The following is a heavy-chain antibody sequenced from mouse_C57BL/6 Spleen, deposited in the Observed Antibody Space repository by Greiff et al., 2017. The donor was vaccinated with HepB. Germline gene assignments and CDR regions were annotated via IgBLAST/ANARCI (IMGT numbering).Heavy chain of an antibody. V-gene: IGHV1-85*01. CDR3: AREGDGYYVRYFDV. CDR2: IYPRDGST. D-gene: IGHD2-3*01. CDR1: GYTFTSYD. J-gene: IGHJ1*03. Sequence: VQLQESGPELVKPGASVKLSCKASGYTFTSYDINWVKQRPGQGLEWIGWIYPRDGSTKYNEKFKGKATLTVDTSSSTAYMELHSLTSEDSAVYFCAREGDGYYVRYFDVWGTGTTVTVSS.